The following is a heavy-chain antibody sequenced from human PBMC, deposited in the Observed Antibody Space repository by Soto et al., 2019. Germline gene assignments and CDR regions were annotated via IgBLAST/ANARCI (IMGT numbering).Heavy chain of an antibody. CDR2: INAGNGNT. V-gene: IGHV1-3*01. CDR1: GYTVTSFS. Sequence: QVQLVQSGAEVKKPGASVKVSCKASGYTVTSFSMQWVRQAPGQRLEWMGWINAGNGNTKYSQKFQNKVNITRDTSASTVYMELRSRRSEDTAVYYCAITEQVVNNGAFDIWGQGTKMIVSS. J-gene: IGHJ3*02. D-gene: IGHD2-21*01. CDR3: AITEQVVNNGAFDI.